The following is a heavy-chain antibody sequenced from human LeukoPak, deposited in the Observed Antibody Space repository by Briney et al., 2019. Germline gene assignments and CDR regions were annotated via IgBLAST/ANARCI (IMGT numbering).Heavy chain of an antibody. Sequence: ASVKVSCKASGYTFTSYGISWVRQAPGQGLEWMGWISAYNGNTNYAQKLQGRVTMTTDTSTSTAYMELRSLRSDDTAVYYCARVLGYDILTGYYRYNWFDPWGQGTLVTVSS. CDR1: GYTFTSYG. V-gene: IGHV1-18*01. J-gene: IGHJ5*02. D-gene: IGHD3-9*01. CDR3: ARVLGYDILTGYYRYNWFDP. CDR2: ISAYNGNT.